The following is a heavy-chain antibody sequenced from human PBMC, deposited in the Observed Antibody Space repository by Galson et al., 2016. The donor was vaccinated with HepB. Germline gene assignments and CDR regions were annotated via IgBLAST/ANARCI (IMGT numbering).Heavy chain of an antibody. J-gene: IGHJ6*02. CDR3: ARETALTGTRDYYYTLDV. CDR1: GDSVSSNSAA. CDR2: TYYRSNWYN. D-gene: IGHD1-7*01. Sequence: CAISGDSVSSNSAAWNWIRQSPSRGLEWLGRTYYRSNWYNDYAVSVKSRTTINAHTSENHFSLQLNSVTPEDTAVYYCARETALTGTRDYYYTLDVWGQGTTVTVSS. V-gene: IGHV6-1*01.